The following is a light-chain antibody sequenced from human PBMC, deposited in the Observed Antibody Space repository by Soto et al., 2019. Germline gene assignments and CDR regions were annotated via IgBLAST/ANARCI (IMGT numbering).Light chain of an antibody. CDR1: SSDVGGYNF. V-gene: IGLV2-14*01. CDR2: DVS. Sequence: QSALTQPASVSGSPGQSITISCTGTSSDVGGYNFVSWYQQHPGTAPKLMIYDVSNRPSGVSNRFPGSKSGNTASLTISGLQPEDEADYYCSSYTSSSTVVFGGGTKLTVL. CDR3: SSYTSSSTVV. J-gene: IGLJ2*01.